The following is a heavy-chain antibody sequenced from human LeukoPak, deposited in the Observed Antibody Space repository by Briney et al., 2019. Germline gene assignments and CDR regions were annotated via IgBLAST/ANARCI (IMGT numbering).Heavy chain of an antibody. V-gene: IGHV1-2*02. J-gene: IGHJ4*02. Sequence: GASVKVSCKASGYTFTSYYMHWVRQAPGQGLEWMGWINPNSGGTNYAQKFQGRVTMTRDTSISTAYMELSRLRSDDTAVYYCARGPSNLLRYFDWLPTVWGQGTLVTVSS. CDR3: ARGPSNLLRYFDWLPTV. CDR2: INPNSGGT. CDR1: GYTFTSYY. D-gene: IGHD3-9*01.